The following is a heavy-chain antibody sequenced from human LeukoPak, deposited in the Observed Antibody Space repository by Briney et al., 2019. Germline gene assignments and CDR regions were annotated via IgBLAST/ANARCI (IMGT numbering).Heavy chain of an antibody. V-gene: IGHV3-30*04. D-gene: IGHD6-13*01. CDR1: GLTFSSYA. J-gene: IGHJ4*02. CDR3: TTDPYSSSSY. CDR2: ISYDGSNK. Sequence: PGGSLRLSCAASGLTFSSYAMHWVRQAPGKGLEWVAVISYDGSNKYYADSVKGRFTISRDDSKNTLYLQMNSLKTEDTAVYYCTTDPYSSSSYWGQGTLVTVSS.